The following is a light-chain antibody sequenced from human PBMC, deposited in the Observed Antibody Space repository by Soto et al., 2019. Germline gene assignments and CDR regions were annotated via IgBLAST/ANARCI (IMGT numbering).Light chain of an antibody. Sequence: QSALTQPASVSGSPGQSITISCTGTSSDVGGYNYVSWYQQHPGKAPKLMIYEVSNRPSGVSNRFSGSKSGNTASLTISGLQAEDEADYYCSSYTTISTLEVFGGGTSSPS. CDR3: SSYTTISTLEV. CDR2: EVS. J-gene: IGLJ3*02. CDR1: SSDVGGYNY. V-gene: IGLV2-14*01.